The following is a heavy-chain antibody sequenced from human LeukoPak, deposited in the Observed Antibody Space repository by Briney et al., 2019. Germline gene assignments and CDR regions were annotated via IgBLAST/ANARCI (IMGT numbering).Heavy chain of an antibody. Sequence: GGSLRLSCAASGFTFDDYAMHWVRQAPGKGLEWVSGISWNSGSIGYADSVKGRFTISRDNAKNSLYLQMNSLRAEDTALYYCAKDPLAGGKVAFDIWGQGTMVTVSS. J-gene: IGHJ3*02. D-gene: IGHD3-16*01. CDR2: ISWNSGSI. CDR1: GFTFDDYA. CDR3: AKDPLAGGKVAFDI. V-gene: IGHV3-9*01.